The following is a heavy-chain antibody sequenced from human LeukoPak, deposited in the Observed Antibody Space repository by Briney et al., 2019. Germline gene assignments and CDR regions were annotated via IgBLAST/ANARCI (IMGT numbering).Heavy chain of an antibody. CDR2: ISYDGSNK. CDR1: GFTFSSYA. V-gene: IGHV3-30-3*01. Sequence: GGSLRLSCAASGFTFSSYAMHWVRQAPGKGLEWVAVISYDGSNKYYADSVKGRLTISRDNSKNTLYLQMNSLRAEDTAVYYCARDFTAVAGTGDYWGQGTLVTVSS. D-gene: IGHD6-19*01. CDR3: ARDFTAVAGTGDY. J-gene: IGHJ4*02.